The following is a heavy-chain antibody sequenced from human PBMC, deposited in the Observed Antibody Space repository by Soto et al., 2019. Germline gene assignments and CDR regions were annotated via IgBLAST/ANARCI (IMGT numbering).Heavy chain of an antibody. Sequence: EVQLLESGGGLVQPGGSLRLSCAASGFTFSTYAMSWVRQAPGKGLQWVSIISSGGGSTYYADSVKGRFTISRDNSQNTVYLQMNSLRAEDTAVYHCAKDSPYRLGVSEYWGQGTLVTVSS. V-gene: IGHV3-23*01. CDR1: GFTFSTYA. CDR2: ISSGGGST. CDR3: AKDSPYRLGVSEY. D-gene: IGHD1-26*01. J-gene: IGHJ4*02.